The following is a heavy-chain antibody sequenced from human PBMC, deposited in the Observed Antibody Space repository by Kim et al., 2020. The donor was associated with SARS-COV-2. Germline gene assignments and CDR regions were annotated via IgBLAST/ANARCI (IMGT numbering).Heavy chain of an antibody. J-gene: IGHJ6*02. Sequence: ASVKVSCKASGYTFTSYYMHWVRQAPGQGLEWMGIINPSGGSTSYAQKFQGRVTMTRDTSTSTVYMELSSLRSEDTAVYYCARDKPVRGVRPDYYYYYGMDVWGQGTTVTVSS. D-gene: IGHD3-10*01. CDR3: ARDKPVRGVRPDYYYYYGMDV. V-gene: IGHV1-46*01. CDR2: INPSGGST. CDR1: GYTFTSYY.